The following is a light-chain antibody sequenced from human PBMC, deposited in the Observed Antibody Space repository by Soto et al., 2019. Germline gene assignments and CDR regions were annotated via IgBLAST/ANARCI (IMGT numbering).Light chain of an antibody. V-gene: IGLV2-14*02. Sequence: QSALTQPASVSGSPGQSITISCTGTSSDVGSYNLVSWYQQHPGKAPKLMIYEGSKRPSGVSNRFSGSKSGNTASLTISGLQAEDEADYYCSSYVSGNTVVFGGGTKVTVL. CDR3: SSYVSGNTVV. J-gene: IGLJ3*02. CDR1: SSDVGSYNL. CDR2: EGS.